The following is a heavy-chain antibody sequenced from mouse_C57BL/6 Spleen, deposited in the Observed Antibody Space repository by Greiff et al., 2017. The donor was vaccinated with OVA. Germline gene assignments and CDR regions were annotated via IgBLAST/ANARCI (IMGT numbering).Heavy chain of an antibody. J-gene: IGHJ2*01. V-gene: IGHV1-69*01. Sequence: QVQLKQPGAELVMPGASVKLSCKASGYTFTSYWMHWVKQRPGQGLEWIGEIDPSDSYTNYNQKFKGKSTLTVDKSSSTAYMQLSSLTSEDTAVYYCARDYGSSCLDYWGQGTTLTVSS. D-gene: IGHD1-1*01. CDR3: ARDYGSSCLDY. CDR2: IDPSDSYT. CDR1: GYTFTSYW.